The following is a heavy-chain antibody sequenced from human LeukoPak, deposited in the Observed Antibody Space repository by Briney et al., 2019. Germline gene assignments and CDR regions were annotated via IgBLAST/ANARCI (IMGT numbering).Heavy chain of an antibody. V-gene: IGHV3-30-3*01. J-gene: IGHJ4*02. CDR1: GFTFSSYA. CDR2: ISYDGSNK. Sequence: GGSLRLSRAASGFTFSSYAMHWVRQAPGKGLEWVAVISYDGSNKYYADSVKGRFTISRDNSKNTLYLQMNSLRAEDTAVYYCARVGYDSSGYYHFDFWGQGTLVTVSS. D-gene: IGHD3-22*01. CDR3: ARVGYDSSGYYHFDF.